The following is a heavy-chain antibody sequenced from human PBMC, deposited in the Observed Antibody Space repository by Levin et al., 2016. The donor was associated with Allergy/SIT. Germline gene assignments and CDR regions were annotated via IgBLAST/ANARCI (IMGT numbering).Heavy chain of an antibody. CDR2: FDPEDGET. D-gene: IGHD1-1*01. J-gene: IGHJ6*02. Sequence: ASVKVSCKVSGYTLTELSMHWVRQAPGKGLEWMGSFDPEDGETIYAQKFQGRVTMTEDTSTDTAYMELSSLRSEDTAVYYCATDLLDWNEPNPGPNYYYDMDVWGQGTTVTVSS. CDR3: ATDLLDWNEPNPGPNYYYDMDV. CDR1: GYTLTELS. V-gene: IGHV1-24*01.